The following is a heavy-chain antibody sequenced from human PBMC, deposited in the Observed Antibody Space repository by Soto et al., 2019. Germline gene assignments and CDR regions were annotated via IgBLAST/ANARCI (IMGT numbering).Heavy chain of an antibody. Sequence: QLQLQESGPGLVKPSETLSLTCTVSGGSISGSTYYWGWIRQPPGKGLEWIGSIYYSGNTRYNPSLKSRVTMSLDTSKSQFSLKVSSVTAADTAVYYCARSPLRDGSNSFPRTFDYWGQGTMVTVSS. CDR1: GGSISGSTYY. J-gene: IGHJ4*02. CDR3: ARSPLRDGSNSFPRTFDY. V-gene: IGHV4-39*01. D-gene: IGHD1-26*01. CDR2: IYYSGNT.